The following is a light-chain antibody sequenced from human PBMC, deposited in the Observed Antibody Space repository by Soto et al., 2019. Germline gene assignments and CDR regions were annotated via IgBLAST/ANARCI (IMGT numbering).Light chain of an antibody. Sequence: QSALTQPASVSGSPGQSITISCTGTNSDVGAYNYVSWYQQHPGKAPKLMIFDVNNRPSGVSNRFSGSKSGNTASLTISGLQAEDEADYYCSSYTTSSTLVVFGGGTKLTVL. CDR2: DVN. V-gene: IGLV2-14*03. J-gene: IGLJ2*01. CDR1: NSDVGAYNY. CDR3: SSYTTSSTLVV.